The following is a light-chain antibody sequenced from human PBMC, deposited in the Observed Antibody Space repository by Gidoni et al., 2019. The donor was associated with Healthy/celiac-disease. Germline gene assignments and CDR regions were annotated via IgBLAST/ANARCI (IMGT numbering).Light chain of an antibody. CDR2: AAS. CDR1: QSISSY. CDR3: QQSYSTLR. J-gene: IGKJ1*01. Sequence: DIQMTQSPSSLSASVGDRVTITCRASQSISSYLNWYQPKPGKAPKLLIYAASSLQSGVPSRFSGSGSGTDFTLTIISLQPEDFATYYCQQSYSTLRFGQGTKVEIK. V-gene: IGKV1-39*01.